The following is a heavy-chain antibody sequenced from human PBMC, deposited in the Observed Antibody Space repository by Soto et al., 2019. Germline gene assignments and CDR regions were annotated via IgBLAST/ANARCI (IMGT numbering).Heavy chain of an antibody. CDR3: ATNPPYSTVWYYFDY. CDR2: IYHSGST. CDR1: GGSISSYY. J-gene: IGHJ4*02. V-gene: IGHV4-59*03. D-gene: IGHD2-2*01. Sequence: SETLSLTCTVSGGSISSYYWSWIRQPPGKALEWIGYIYHSGSTNYNPSLKSRVTISVDTSKNQLSLNLSSVTAADTAVYYCATNPPYSTVWYYFDYWGQGALVTVSS.